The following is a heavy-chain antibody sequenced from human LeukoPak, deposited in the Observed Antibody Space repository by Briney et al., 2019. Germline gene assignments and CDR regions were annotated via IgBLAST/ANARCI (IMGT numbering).Heavy chain of an antibody. CDR2: IIPIFGTA. D-gene: IGHD3-10*01. CDR3: AIQRGSGSYYNDVRRGALDY. Sequence: GASVKVSCKASGGTFSSYAISWVRQAPGQGLEWMGGIIPIFGTANYAQKFQGRVTITADESTSTAYMELSSLRSEDTAVYYCAIQRGSGSYYNDVRRGALDYWGQGTLVTVSS. V-gene: IGHV1-69*13. CDR1: GGTFSSYA. J-gene: IGHJ4*02.